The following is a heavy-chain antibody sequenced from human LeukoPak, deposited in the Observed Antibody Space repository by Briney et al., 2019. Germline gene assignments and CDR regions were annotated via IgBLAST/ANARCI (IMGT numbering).Heavy chain of an antibody. V-gene: IGHV3-66*01. CDR1: GFTVSSNY. CDR2: IYSGGST. Sequence: GGSLRLSCAASGFTVSSNYMSWVRQAPGKGLEWVSVIYSGGSTYYADSVKGRFTISRDNAENSLHLQMNSLGADDTAVYYCARDYSATGSFDYWGQGTLVTVSS. D-gene: IGHD3-10*01. J-gene: IGHJ4*02. CDR3: ARDYSATGSFDY.